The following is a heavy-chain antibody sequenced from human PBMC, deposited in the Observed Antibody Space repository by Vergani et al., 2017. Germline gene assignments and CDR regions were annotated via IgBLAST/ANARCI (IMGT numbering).Heavy chain of an antibody. Sequence: QVQLVQSGAEVKKPGSSVKVSCKASGGTFSSYAISWVRQAPGQGLEWMGGIIPIFGTANYAQKFQGRVTITADESTSTAYMELGSLRSEDTAVYYCAISSGHCSSTSCYRSGIADPRWAFDIWGQGTMVTVSS. CDR2: IIPIFGTA. CDR1: GGTFSSYA. V-gene: IGHV1-69*01. J-gene: IGHJ3*02. CDR3: AISSGHCSSTSCYRSGIADPRWAFDI. D-gene: IGHD2-2*01.